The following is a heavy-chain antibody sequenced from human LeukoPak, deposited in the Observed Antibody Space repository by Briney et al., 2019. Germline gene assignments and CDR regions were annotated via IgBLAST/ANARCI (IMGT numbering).Heavy chain of an antibody. CDR1: GFTFSSYW. CDR2: IEQDGNGK. V-gene: IGHV3-7*01. Sequence: PGGSLRLSCAASGFTFSSYWMNWVRQAPGKGLEWVAKIEQDGNGKEYVDSVKGRFTISRDNSKNSLHLQMNSLRAEDTAVYYCARGGSGGSMDHWGQGTLVTVSS. D-gene: IGHD6-19*01. CDR3: ARGGSGGSMDH. J-gene: IGHJ4*02.